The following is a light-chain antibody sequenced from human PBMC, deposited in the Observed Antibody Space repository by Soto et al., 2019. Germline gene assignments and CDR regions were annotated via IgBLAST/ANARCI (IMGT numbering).Light chain of an antibody. J-gene: IGLJ2*01. Sequence: QSVLTQPASVSGSPGQSITLSCTGTSSDVGDYNYVSWYQEHPGKAPKLMIYEVSNRPSGVSNRFSGSKSGNTASLTISGLQAEDEADYYCSSYTSSSTPVVFGGGTKLTVL. CDR3: SSYTSSSTPVV. CDR2: EVS. V-gene: IGLV2-14*01. CDR1: SSDVGDYNY.